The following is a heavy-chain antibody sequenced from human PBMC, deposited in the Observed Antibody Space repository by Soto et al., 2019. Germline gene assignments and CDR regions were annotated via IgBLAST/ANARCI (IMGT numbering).Heavy chain of an antibody. V-gene: IGHV1-3*01. J-gene: IGHJ2*01. Sequence: QVQLVQSGAEVKKPGASVKVSCKASGYTFTNYGIHWVRQALGQRLEWMGWINSGNGNTKYSQKLQGRVTINRDTSASTAYMELSSLRSEDTAVYYCARSGYSSGWYHWYFDFWGRGTLVTVSS. D-gene: IGHD6-19*01. CDR3: ARSGYSSGWYHWYFDF. CDR2: INSGNGNT. CDR1: GYTFTNYG.